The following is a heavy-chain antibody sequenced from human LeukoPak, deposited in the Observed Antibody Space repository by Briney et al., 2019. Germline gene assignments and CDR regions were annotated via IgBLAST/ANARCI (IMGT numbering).Heavy chain of an antibody. CDR3: ASVRQAK. J-gene: IGHJ4*02. CDR2: INPNSGAT. Sequence: ASVKVSCKASGYTLTDYYMHWVRQAPGQGLEWMGWINPNSGATNYAQKFQGRVTMTRDTPISTAYMELSRLTSDDTAIYYCASVRQAKWGQGTLVTVSS. V-gene: IGHV1-2*02. D-gene: IGHD2/OR15-2a*01. CDR1: GYTLTDYY.